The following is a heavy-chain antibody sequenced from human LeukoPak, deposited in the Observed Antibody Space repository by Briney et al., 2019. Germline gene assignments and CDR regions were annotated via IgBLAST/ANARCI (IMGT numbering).Heavy chain of an antibody. V-gene: IGHV1-2*02. D-gene: IGHD3-22*01. CDR3: AREGGFNYYDSSGSHY. CDR1: GGTFSSYA. Sequence: ASVKVSCKASGGTFSSYAISWVRQAPGQGLEWMGWINPNSGGTNYAQKFQGRVTMTRDTSISTAYTELSRLRSDDTAVYYCAREGGFNYYDSSGSHYWGQGTLVTVSS. J-gene: IGHJ4*02. CDR2: INPNSGGT.